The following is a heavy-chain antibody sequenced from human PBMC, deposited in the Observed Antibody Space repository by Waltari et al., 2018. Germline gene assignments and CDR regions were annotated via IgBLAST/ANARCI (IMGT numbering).Heavy chain of an antibody. CDR1: GGSISSGSYY. Sequence: QVQLQESGPGLVKPSQTLSLTCTVSGGSISSGSYYWSWIRQPAGKGLEWIGRIYTSGSTNYNPSLKIRVTISVDTSKNQFSLKLSSVTAADTAVYYCARDLKGYFQHWGQGTLVTVSS. J-gene: IGHJ1*01. CDR3: ARDLKGYFQH. V-gene: IGHV4-61*02. CDR2: IYTSGST.